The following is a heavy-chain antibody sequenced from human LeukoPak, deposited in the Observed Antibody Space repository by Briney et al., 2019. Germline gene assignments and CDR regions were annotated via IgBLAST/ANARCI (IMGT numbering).Heavy chain of an antibody. CDR2: IIPIFGTA. D-gene: IGHD6-19*01. CDR1: GGTFSSYA. J-gene: IGHJ4*02. V-gene: IGHV1-69*05. Sequence: ASVKVSCKASGGTFSSYAISWVRQAPGQGLEWMGGIIPIFGTANYAQKFQGRVTMTRDMSTSTVYMELSSLRSEDTAVYYCARDPGSGWYSRGNLDYWGQGTLVTVSS. CDR3: ARDPGSGWYSRGNLDY.